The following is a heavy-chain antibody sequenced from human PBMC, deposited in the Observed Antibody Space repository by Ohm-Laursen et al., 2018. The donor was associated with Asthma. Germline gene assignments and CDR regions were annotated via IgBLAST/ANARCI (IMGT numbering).Heavy chain of an antibody. CDR2: ISAYNGNT. V-gene: IGHV1-69*04. Sequence: GSSVKVSCKASGGTFSSYAISWVRQAPGQGLEWMGWISAYNGNTNYAQKFQGRVTITADKSTSTAYMELSSLRSEDTAVYYCARVQAMATIFDAFDIWGQGTMVTVSS. CDR1: GGTFSSYA. CDR3: ARVQAMATIFDAFDI. J-gene: IGHJ3*02. D-gene: IGHD5-24*01.